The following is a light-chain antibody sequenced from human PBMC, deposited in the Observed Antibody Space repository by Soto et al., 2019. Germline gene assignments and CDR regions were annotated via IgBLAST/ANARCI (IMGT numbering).Light chain of an antibody. V-gene: IGKV1-39*01. CDR1: QSISRN. CDR3: QQSHTTSSLT. J-gene: IGKJ5*01. CDR2: AAS. Sequence: DIQMTQSPSSLSASVGDRVTITCRASQSISRNLNWYQQKPGKAPKLLIYAASSLQNGVPSRFSGGGSVTEYSLSIISLQPQDVVTYYCQQSHTTSSLTFGQGTRVEI.